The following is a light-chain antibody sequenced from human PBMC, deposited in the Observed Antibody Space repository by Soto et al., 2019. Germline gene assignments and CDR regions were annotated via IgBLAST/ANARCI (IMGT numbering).Light chain of an antibody. Sequence: DIQMTQSPATLSASVGDGVTITCRASQSIGTRLAWYQQKPGKAPKVLIYDVSTLKSGVPSRFSGSASRTEFTPSISSLQPDDFATYYCQQYKDYWTFGQGTKVDIK. CDR2: DVS. CDR3: QQYKDYWT. CDR1: QSIGTR. V-gene: IGKV1-5*01. J-gene: IGKJ1*01.